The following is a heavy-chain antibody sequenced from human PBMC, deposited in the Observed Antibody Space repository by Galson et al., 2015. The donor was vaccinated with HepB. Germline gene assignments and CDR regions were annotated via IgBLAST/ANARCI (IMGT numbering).Heavy chain of an antibody. J-gene: IGHJ3*02. V-gene: IGHV4-34*01. D-gene: IGHD2-2*02. CDR2: INHSGST. CDR1: GGSFSGYY. CDR3: ARGDGSVVPAGIGGAFDI. Sequence: SETLSLTCAVYGGSFSGYYWSWIRQPPGKGLEWIGEINHSGSTNYNPSLKSRVTISVDTSKNQFSLKLSSVTAADTAVYYCARGDGSVVPAGIGGAFDIWGQGTMVTVSS.